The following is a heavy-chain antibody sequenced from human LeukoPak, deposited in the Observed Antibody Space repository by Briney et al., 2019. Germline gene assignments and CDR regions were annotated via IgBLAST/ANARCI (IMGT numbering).Heavy chain of an antibody. Sequence: GGSLRLSCAASGFTFSSYGMSWVRQAPGKGLEWVSGINWNGGSTGYADSVKGRFTISRDNAKNSLYLQMNSLRAEDTALYYCARSVGYSSSWYGWFDPWGQGTLVTVSS. V-gene: IGHV3-20*04. D-gene: IGHD6-13*01. CDR2: INWNGGST. J-gene: IGHJ5*02. CDR3: ARSVGYSSSWYGWFDP. CDR1: GFTFSSYG.